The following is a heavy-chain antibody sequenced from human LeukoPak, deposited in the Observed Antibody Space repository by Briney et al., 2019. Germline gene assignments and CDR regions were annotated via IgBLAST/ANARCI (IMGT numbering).Heavy chain of an antibody. J-gene: IGHJ4*02. V-gene: IGHV1-69*01. CDR2: IIPIFGTA. D-gene: IGHD6-13*01. CDR3: ARVFDSSNWYFFDY. Sequence: XXXIIPIFGTANYAQKFQGRVTITADESTSTAYMELSSLRSEDTAVYYCARVFDSSNWYFFDYWGQGTLVTVSS.